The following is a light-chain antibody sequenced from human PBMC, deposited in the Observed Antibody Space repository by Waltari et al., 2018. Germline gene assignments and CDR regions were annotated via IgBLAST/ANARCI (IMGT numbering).Light chain of an antibody. V-gene: IGKV3-20*01. CDR3: QQHGSLPAT. CDR1: QSVNGR. J-gene: IGKJ1*01. Sequence: EIVLTQSPGTLSLSPGERVPLSCRASQSVNGRLVWYQQKPGQAPRPLIYGTSSRATGIPDRFSGSGSGTDFSLTISRLEPEDFAVYYCQQHGSLPATFGQGTKVEVK. CDR2: GTS.